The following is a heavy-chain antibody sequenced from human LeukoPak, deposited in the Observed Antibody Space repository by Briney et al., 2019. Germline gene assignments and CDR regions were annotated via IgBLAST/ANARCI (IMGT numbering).Heavy chain of an antibody. CDR3: ARAGFRVVVPAAIGWFDP. Sequence: GASVKVSCKASGYTFTGYYMHWVRQAPGQGLEWMGWINPNSGGTNYAQKFQGRATMTRDTSISTAYMELSRLRSDDTAVYYCARAGFRVVVPAAIGWFDPWGQGTLVTVSS. D-gene: IGHD2-2*01. J-gene: IGHJ5*02. V-gene: IGHV1-2*02. CDR2: INPNSGGT. CDR1: GYTFTGYY.